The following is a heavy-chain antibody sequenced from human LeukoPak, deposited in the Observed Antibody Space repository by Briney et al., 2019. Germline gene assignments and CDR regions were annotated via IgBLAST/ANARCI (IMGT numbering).Heavy chain of an antibody. D-gene: IGHD5-12*01. CDR1: GFTFSSYW. CDR3: ASSWWLRSYFDY. J-gene: IGHJ4*02. CDR2: VKQDGSEK. Sequence: GGSLRLSCAASGFTFSSYWMSWVRQAPGKGLEWVANVKQDGSEKYYVDSVKGRFTISRDNAKNSLYLQMNSLRAEDTAVYYCASSWWLRSYFDYWGRGTLVTVSS. V-gene: IGHV3-7*01.